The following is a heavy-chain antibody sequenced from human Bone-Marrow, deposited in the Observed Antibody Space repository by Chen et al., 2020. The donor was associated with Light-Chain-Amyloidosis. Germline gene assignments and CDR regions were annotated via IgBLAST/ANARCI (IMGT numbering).Heavy chain of an antibody. D-gene: IGHD4-17*01. CDR3: AISDYGDYYYYYGMDV. Sequence: QVQLVQSGAEVKKPGSSVKVSCKASGDTFSSYATTWVRQAPGQGLEWMGGIIPIYGTANYAQKSQGRVPITADESTSTAYMELRSLRSGDTATYYCAISDYGDYYYYYGMDVWGQGTTVTVSS. J-gene: IGHJ6*02. CDR1: GDTFSSYA. V-gene: IGHV1-69*01. CDR2: IIPIYGTA.